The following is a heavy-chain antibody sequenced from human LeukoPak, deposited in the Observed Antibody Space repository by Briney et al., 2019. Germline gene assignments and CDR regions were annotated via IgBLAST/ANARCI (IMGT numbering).Heavy chain of an antibody. J-gene: IGHJ4*02. V-gene: IGHV4-31*03. CDR1: GGSISSGGYY. CDR3: ATDSAAAGIFNY. CDR2: IYYSGST. D-gene: IGHD6-13*01. Sequence: PSQTLSLTCTVSGGSISSGGYYWSWIRQHPGKGLEWIGYIYYSGSTYYNPSLKSRVTISVDTSKNQFSLKLSSVTAADTAVYYCATDSAAAGIFNYWGQGTLSPSPQ.